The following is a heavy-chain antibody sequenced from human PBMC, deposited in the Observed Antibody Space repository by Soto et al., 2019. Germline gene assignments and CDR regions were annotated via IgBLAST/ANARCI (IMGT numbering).Heavy chain of an antibody. V-gene: IGHV5-51*01. CDR3: ARRSPPYYYDSSDADD. J-gene: IGHJ4*02. CDR2: SYPGDSDT. D-gene: IGHD3-22*01. CDR1: GYSFTGYW. Sequence: GESLKISCKGSGYSFTGYWIGWVRQMPGKGLEWMGISYPGDSDTRYSPSFQGQVTISADKSISTAYLQWSSLKASDTAMYYCARRSPPYYYDSSDADDWGQGTLVTVSS.